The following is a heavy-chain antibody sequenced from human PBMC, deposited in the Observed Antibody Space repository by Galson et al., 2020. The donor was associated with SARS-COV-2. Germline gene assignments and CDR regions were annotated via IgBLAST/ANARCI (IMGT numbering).Heavy chain of an antibody. CDR2: INGDGSSA. D-gene: IGHD2-8*01. J-gene: IGHJ5*02. Sequence: GGSLRLSCTVSGFTFNNYWMNWVRQVPGKGLLWVSRINGDGSSAFYADSVKGRFTISRDNAKDTLYLQMNSLRVEDTAIYYCVRDMGYCIDGVCNSWGQGTLVTGSS. CDR3: VRDMGYCIDGVCNS. V-gene: IGHV3-74*01. CDR1: GFTFNNYW.